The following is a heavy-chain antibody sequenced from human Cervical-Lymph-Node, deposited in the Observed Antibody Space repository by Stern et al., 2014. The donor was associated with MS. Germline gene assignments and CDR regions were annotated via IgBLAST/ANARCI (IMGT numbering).Heavy chain of an antibody. CDR2: IYPVYSDT. J-gene: IGHJ4*02. CDR1: GYSFTANW. CDR3: ARDYGDYAFDY. Sequence: EVKLVESGAEVKKPGESLKISCKGSGYSFTANWIAWVRQMPGKGLEWMGIIYPVYSDTRSSPSFQGQVTISADKSISTAYLQWSSLKASDTAMYYCARDYGDYAFDYWGQGTLVTVSS. D-gene: IGHD4-17*01. V-gene: IGHV5-51*01.